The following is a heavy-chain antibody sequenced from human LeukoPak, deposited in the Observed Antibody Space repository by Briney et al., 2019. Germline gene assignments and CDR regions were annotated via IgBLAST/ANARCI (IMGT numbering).Heavy chain of an antibody. CDR3: ARDWGYYYYGMDV. CDR1: GDSVSGETVA. J-gene: IGHJ6*02. CDR2: TYYRSKWYN. V-gene: IGHV6-1*01. Sequence: SQTLSLTCAISGDSVSGETVAWNWFRQSPTRGLEWLGRTYYRSKWYNDYAVSVKSRITINPDTSKNQFSLQLNSVTPEDTAVYYCARDWGYYYYGMDVWGQGTTVTVSS. D-gene: IGHD7-27*01.